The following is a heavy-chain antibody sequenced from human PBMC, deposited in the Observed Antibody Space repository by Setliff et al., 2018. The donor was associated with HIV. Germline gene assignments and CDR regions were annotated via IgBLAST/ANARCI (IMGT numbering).Heavy chain of an antibody. J-gene: IGHJ6*03. Sequence: SETLSLTCTVSGGSMTGQYWSWIRQPPGKGLEWIGYIYSTGNTYYSPSLKSRVTISIDTSKNQFSLKLTSVTAADTAVYYCARLEPNYYYYYMDVWGKGTTVT. CDR1: GGSMTGQY. V-gene: IGHV4-59*11. CDR3: ARLEPNYYYYYMDV. D-gene: IGHD1-1*01. CDR2: IYSTGNT.